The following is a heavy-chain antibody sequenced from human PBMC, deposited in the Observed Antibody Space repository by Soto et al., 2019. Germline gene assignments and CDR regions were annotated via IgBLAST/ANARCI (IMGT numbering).Heavy chain of an antibody. J-gene: IGHJ6*03. V-gene: IGHV4-31*02. Sequence: SETLSLTCTVSGGSISSGGYYWSWIRQHPGKGLEWIGYIYYSGSTYYNPSLKSRVTISVDTSKNQFSLKLSSVTAADTAVYYCARDRREVEDYYYMDVWGKGTTVTVSS. D-gene: IGHD2-2*01. CDR1: GGSISSGGYY. CDR2: IYYSGST. CDR3: ARDRREVEDYYYMDV.